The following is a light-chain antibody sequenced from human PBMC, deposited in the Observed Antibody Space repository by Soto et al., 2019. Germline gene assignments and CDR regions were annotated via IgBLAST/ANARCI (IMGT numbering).Light chain of an antibody. CDR1: QSVTSNY. J-gene: IGKJ2*02. CDR3: QHHGTPRST. CDR2: GAS. V-gene: IGKV3-20*01. Sequence: EIVLTQSPGILSLSPGERATLSCRASQSVTSNYLAWYQQKRGQAPRLVIYGASTRATGIPDRFSGSGSGTSFTLNISTLKPEDLEVYSSQHHGTPRSTFGKGTKLEAK.